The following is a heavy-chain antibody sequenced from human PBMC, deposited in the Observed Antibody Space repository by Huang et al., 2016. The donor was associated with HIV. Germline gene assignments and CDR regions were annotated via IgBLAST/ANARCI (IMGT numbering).Heavy chain of an antibody. CDR2: ITHSGST. D-gene: IGHD3-10*01. Sequence: QVQLHQWGAGLLKPSETLSLTCAVYGGSFSGYYGSWIRQPPGKGLEWIGEITHSGSTNYNPALKSRVTISEETSKNQFSLKLSSVTAADTAVYYCARAPHYGSGSYYYWGQGTLVTVSS. CDR3: ARAPHYGSGSYYY. V-gene: IGHV4-34*01. CDR1: GGSFSGYY. J-gene: IGHJ4*02.